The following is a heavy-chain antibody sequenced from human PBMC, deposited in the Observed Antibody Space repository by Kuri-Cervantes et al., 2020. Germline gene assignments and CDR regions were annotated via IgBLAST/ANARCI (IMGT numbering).Heavy chain of an antibody. J-gene: IGHJ5*02. CDR2: INPNSGGT. V-gene: IGHV1-2*04. CDR1: GHTFTGYY. CDR3: ARGVAAAGTRPRGFDP. D-gene: IGHD6-13*01. Sequence: ASVKVSCKASGHTFTGYYIHLVRQAPGQGLEWMGWINPNSGGTNYAQKFQGWVTMTRDTSISTAYMEVSRLRSDDTAVYYCARGVAAAGTRPRGFDPWGQGTLVTVSS.